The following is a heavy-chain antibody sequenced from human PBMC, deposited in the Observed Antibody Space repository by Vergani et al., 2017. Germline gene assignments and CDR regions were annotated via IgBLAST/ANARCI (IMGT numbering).Heavy chain of an antibody. V-gene: IGHV1-69-2*01. CDR2: GDPEDGET. CDR1: GYTFTDHY. Sequence: EVQLVQSGAEVKKPGATMKISCKVSGYTFTDHYMHWVKQAPGKGLEWMGLGDPEDGETIYAEKFKGRVTIAADTSTDTAHLELSSLRSEETAVYYCATPQTVTTGGMEVWGQGTTVIVSS. CDR3: ATPQTVTTGGMEV. D-gene: IGHD4-17*01. J-gene: IGHJ6*02.